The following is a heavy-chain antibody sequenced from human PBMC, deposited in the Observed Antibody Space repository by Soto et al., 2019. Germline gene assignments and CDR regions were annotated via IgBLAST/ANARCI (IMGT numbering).Heavy chain of an antibody. CDR1: GFTFTSYG. CDR3: ARETYYFGSGTYDDGMDV. J-gene: IGHJ6*02. CDR2: ISIYNDNT. Sequence: ASLKVSCKASGFTFTSYGISWVRQAPGQGLEWMAWISIYNDNTKYAQKFQGRITMTTDTSTSTAYMELRSLRSDDTAVYYCARETYYFGSGTYDDGMDVWGQGTTVNV. D-gene: IGHD3-10*01. V-gene: IGHV1-18*04.